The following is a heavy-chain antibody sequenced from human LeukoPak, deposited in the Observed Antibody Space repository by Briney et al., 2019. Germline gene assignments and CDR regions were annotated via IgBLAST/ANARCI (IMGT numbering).Heavy chain of an antibody. CDR3: ATSHRTTNAFDI. V-gene: IGHV4-38-2*02. D-gene: IGHD2/OR15-2a*01. CDR1: GYSISSGYY. Sequence: PSETLSLTCTVSGYSISSGYYWGWIRQPPGKGLEWIGSIYHSGSTYYNPSLKSRVTISVDTSKNQFSLKLSSVAAADTAVYYCATSHRTTNAFDIWGQGTMVTVSS. J-gene: IGHJ3*02. CDR2: IYHSGST.